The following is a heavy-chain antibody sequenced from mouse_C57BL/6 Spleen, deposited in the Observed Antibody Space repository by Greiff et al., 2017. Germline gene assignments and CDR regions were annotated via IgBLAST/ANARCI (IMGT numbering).Heavy chain of an antibody. J-gene: IGHJ1*03. CDR2: ISSGSSTI. CDR3: ARRAYYYGSSHWYFDV. CDR1: GFTFSDYG. V-gene: IGHV5-17*01. Sequence: EVQRVESGGGLVKPGGSLKLSCAASGFTFSDYGMHWVRQAPEKGLEWVAYISSGSSTIYYADTVKGRFTISRDNAKNTLFLHMTSLRSEDTAMYYCARRAYYYGSSHWYFDVWGTGTTVTVSS. D-gene: IGHD1-1*01.